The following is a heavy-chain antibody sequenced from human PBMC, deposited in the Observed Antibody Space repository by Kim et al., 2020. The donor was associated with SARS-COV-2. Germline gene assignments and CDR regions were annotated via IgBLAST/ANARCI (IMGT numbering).Heavy chain of an antibody. D-gene: IGHD4-17*01. CDR1: GFTFSSYA. Sequence: GGSLRLSCAASGFTFSSYAMHWVRQAPGKGLEWVAVISYDGSNKYYADSVKGRFTISRDNSKNTLYLQMNSLRAEDTAVYYCARDAGGDYPEYYFDYWGQGTLVTVSS. CDR2: ISYDGSNK. V-gene: IGHV3-30-3*01. CDR3: ARDAGGDYPEYYFDY. J-gene: IGHJ4*02.